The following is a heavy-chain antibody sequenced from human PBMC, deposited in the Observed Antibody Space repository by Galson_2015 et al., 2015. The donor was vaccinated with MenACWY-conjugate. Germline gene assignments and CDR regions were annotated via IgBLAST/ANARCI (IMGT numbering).Heavy chain of an antibody. CDR3: ARVLCSSWGKGCYYYYMDV. CDR1: GDSVSSNSAA. V-gene: IGHV6-1*01. Sequence: CAISGDSVSSNSAAWNWVRQSPSRGLEWLGRTYYRSKWYNDYAVSVKSRITINPDTPKNQFSLQLNSVTPEDTAVYYCARVLCSSWGKGCYYYYMDVWGKGTTVTVSS. CDR2: TYYRSKWYN. D-gene: IGHD6-13*01. J-gene: IGHJ6*03.